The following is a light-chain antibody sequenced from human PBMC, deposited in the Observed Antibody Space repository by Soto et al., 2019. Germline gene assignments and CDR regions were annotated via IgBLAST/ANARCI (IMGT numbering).Light chain of an antibody. V-gene: IGKV1-33*01. Sequence: DIQMTQSPSSLSASVGDRVTITCQASQDISNYLNWYQQKPGKAPKLLIYDTSTLETGVPSRFSGSGSGTDFTFTISSLQAEDIATYDCQQYDNLPLTFGGGTKVEIK. J-gene: IGKJ4*01. CDR3: QQYDNLPLT. CDR1: QDISNY. CDR2: DTS.